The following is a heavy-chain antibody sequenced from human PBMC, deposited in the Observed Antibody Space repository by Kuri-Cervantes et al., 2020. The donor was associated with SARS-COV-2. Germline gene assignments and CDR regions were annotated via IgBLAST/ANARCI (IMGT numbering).Heavy chain of an antibody. CDR3: ARGRAATNWFDP. V-gene: IGHV3-23*01. D-gene: IGHD6-13*01. Sequence: GGSLRLSCAASGFTFSSYAMSWVRQAPGKGMEWVSAISGSGGSTYYADSVKGRFTISRDNSKNTLYLQMNSLRAEDTAVYYCARGRAATNWFDPWGQGTRVTSPQ. CDR2: ISGSGGST. CDR1: GFTFSSYA. J-gene: IGHJ5*02.